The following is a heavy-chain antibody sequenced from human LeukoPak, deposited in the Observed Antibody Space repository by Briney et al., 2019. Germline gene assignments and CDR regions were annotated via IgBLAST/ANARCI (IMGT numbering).Heavy chain of an antibody. CDR1: GYTFANYY. Sequence: ASVKVSCRASGYTFANYYMHWVRQAPGQGLEWMGIINPSGGSTSYAQKFQGRVTMTRDTSTSTVYMELSSLRSEDTAVYYCAREDESSTSCFNPWGQGTLVTVSS. V-gene: IGHV1-46*01. CDR2: INPSGGST. CDR3: AREDESSTSCFNP. D-gene: IGHD2-2*01. J-gene: IGHJ5*02.